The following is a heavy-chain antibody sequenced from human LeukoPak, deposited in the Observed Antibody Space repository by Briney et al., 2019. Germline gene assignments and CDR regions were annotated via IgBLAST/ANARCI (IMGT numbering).Heavy chain of an antibody. D-gene: IGHD6-19*01. V-gene: IGHV3-23*01. CDR1: GFTFSSCA. CDR3: ASAYSSGWYGSFEY. J-gene: IGHJ4*02. CDR2: ISGSGGST. Sequence: GGSLRLSCAASGFTFSSCAMSWVRQAPGKGLEWVSVISGSGGSTYYADSVKGRFTVSRDNSKNTLYLQMNSLRAEDTAVYYCASAYSSGWYGSFEYWGQGTLVTVSS.